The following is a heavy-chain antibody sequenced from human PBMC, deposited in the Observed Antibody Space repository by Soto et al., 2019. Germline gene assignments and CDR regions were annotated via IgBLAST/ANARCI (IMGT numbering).Heavy chain of an antibody. CDR1: GFTFSSYA. J-gene: IGHJ4*02. Sequence: GGSLRLSCAASGFTFSSYAMSWVRQAPGKGPEWVSAISGSGGSTYYADSVKGRFTISRDNSKNTLYLQMNSLRAEDTAVYYCAKGARVYCSTSSCYFDYCGQGTLVTVSS. V-gene: IGHV3-23*01. CDR2: ISGSGGST. D-gene: IGHD2-15*01. CDR3: AKGARVYCSTSSCYFDY.